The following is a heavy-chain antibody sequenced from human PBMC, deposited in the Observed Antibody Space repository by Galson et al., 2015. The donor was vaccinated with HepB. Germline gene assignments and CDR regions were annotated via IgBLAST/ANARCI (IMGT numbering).Heavy chain of an antibody. V-gene: IGHV1-69*13. D-gene: IGHD3-3*01. CDR1: GGTFSSYA. CDR2: IIPIFGTA. Sequence: SVKVSCKASGGTFSSYAISWVRQAPGQGLEWMGGIIPIFGTANYAQKFQGRVTITADESTSTAYMELSSLRSEDTAVYYCARQHLTIFGVVITGSGYYYGMDVWGQGTTVTVSS. CDR3: ARQHLTIFGVVITGSGYYYGMDV. J-gene: IGHJ6*02.